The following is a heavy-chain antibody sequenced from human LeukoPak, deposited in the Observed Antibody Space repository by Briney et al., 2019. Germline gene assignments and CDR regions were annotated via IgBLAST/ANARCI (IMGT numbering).Heavy chain of an antibody. CDR1: GYGFTSYW. J-gene: IGHJ3*02. CDR2: IYPGDSDT. CDR3: ARPWSSSWYGEAFDI. Sequence: GESLKISCKGSGYGFTSYWIGWVRQMPGKGLEWMGIIYPGDSDTRYSPSFQGQVTISADKSISTAYLQWSSLKASDTAMYYCARPWSSSWYGEAFDIWGQGTMVTVSS. V-gene: IGHV5-51*01. D-gene: IGHD6-13*01.